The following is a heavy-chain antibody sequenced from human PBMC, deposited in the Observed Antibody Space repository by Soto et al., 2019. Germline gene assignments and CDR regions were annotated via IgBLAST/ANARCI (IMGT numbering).Heavy chain of an antibody. CDR2: ISAYNGNT. D-gene: IGHD3-10*01. J-gene: IGHJ3*02. CDR3: AREGVTMVRESDDDAVDI. CDR1: GYTFTSYG. V-gene: IGHV1-18*01. Sequence: ASVKVSCKASGYTFTSYGISWVRQAPGQGLEWMGWISAYNGNTNYAQKLQGRVTMTTDTSTSTAYMELRSLRSDDTAVYYYAREGVTMVRESDDDAVDIWGQGTMVTVSS.